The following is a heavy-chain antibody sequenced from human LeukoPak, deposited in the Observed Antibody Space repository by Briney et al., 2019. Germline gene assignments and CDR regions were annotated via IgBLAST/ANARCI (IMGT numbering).Heavy chain of an antibody. D-gene: IGHD2-8*01. CDR1: GFTFSSYG. CDR3: ARVYGRSGANDY. Sequence: GGSLRLSCAASGFTFSSYGMSWVRQAPGKGLEWVSVIYSGGSTYYADSVKGRFTISRDNSKNTLYLQMNGLRAEDTAVYYCARVYGRSGANDYWGQGTLVTVSS. V-gene: IGHV3-53*01. CDR2: IYSGGST. J-gene: IGHJ4*02.